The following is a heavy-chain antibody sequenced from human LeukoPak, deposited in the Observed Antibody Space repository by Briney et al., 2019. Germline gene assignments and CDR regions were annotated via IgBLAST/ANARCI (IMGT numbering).Heavy chain of an antibody. CDR2: IYYSGST. CDR3: ARVPHSSGWHWGHVDYYYGMDV. D-gene: IGHD6-19*01. V-gene: IGHV4-39*01. J-gene: IGHJ6*02. Sequence: SETLSLTCTVSGGSISSSSYYWGWIRQPPGKGLEWIGSIYYSGSTYYNPSLKSRVTISVDTSKNQFSPKLSSVTAADTAVYYCARVPHSSGWHWGHVDYYYGMDVWGQGTTVTVSS. CDR1: GGSISSSSYY.